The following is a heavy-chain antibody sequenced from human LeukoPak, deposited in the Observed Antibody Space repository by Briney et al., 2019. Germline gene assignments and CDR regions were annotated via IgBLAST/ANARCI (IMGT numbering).Heavy chain of an antibody. V-gene: IGHV1-69*05. Sequence: SVKVSCKASGGTFSSYAISWVRQAPGQGLEWMGGIIPIFGTANYAQKFQGRVTITTDKSTSTAYMELSSLRSEDTAVYYCARVPKGGSPSSVPYYFDYWGQGTLVTVSS. D-gene: IGHD1-26*01. CDR3: ARVPKGGSPSSVPYYFDY. J-gene: IGHJ4*02. CDR2: IIPIFGTA. CDR1: GGTFSSYA.